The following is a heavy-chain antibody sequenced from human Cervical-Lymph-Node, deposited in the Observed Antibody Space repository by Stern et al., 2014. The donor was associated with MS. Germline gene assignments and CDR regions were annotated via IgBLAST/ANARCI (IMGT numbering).Heavy chain of an antibody. CDR1: GYSLSEIS. CDR2: FGTENDEK. CDR3: AGGGGTIDI. V-gene: IGHV1-24*01. D-gene: IGHD1-26*01. J-gene: IGHJ3*02. Sequence: VQLVQSGAEVKKPGVSVKVSCKVSGYSLSEISMHWVRQAPGTGLERMGGFGTENDEKVYAQNFQGRITMTEDTSTHTAYMELSSLRSEDTAVYYCAGGGGTIDIWGQGTPVIVSS.